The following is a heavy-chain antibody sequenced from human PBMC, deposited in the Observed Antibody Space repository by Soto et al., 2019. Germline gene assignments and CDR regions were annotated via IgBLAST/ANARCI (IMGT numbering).Heavy chain of an antibody. CDR3: ARDLAVGLVDY. V-gene: IGHV1-18*01. Sequence: QVQLVQSGAEVKKPGASVKVSCKASGYTFTSYGISWVRQAPGQGLAWMGWISAYNGNTKYAKKLQGRVTMTTDTATSTAYMELMSLRSDDTAVYYCARDLAVGLVDYWGQGTLVTVSS. J-gene: IGHJ4*02. CDR1: GYTFTSYG. CDR2: ISAYNGNT. D-gene: IGHD6-19*01.